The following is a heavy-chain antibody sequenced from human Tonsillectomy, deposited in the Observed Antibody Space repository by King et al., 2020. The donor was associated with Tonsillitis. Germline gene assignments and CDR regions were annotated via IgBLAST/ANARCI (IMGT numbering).Heavy chain of an antibody. CDR2: ISSSRSTI. V-gene: IGHV3-48*01. Sequence: VQLVESGGGLVQPGGSLRLSCAASGFTFSSYSMNWVRQAPGKGLEWVSYISSSRSTIYYAASVKGRFTISRDNAKNSLYLQMNSLRAEDTAVYYCARESHTSSWFVTPFDCWGQGTLVTVSS. CDR1: GFTFSSYS. J-gene: IGHJ4*02. D-gene: IGHD6-13*01. CDR3: ARESHTSSWFVTPFDC.